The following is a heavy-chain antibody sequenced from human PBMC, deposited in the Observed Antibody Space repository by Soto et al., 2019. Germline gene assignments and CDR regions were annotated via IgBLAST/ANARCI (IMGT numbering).Heavy chain of an antibody. J-gene: IGHJ4*02. CDR3: AHRVLRTVFGLVTTTAIYFDF. Sequence: QITLNESGPTVVRPTETLTLTCRFSGFSLTTSGVGVGWIRQSPGKAPEWLAPIYWDDDKRYSASLTSRLTFTKDTSKNQVVLTVSDLDPTDTATYYCAHRVLRTVFGLVTTTAIYFDFWGQGTPVAVSS. D-gene: IGHD3-3*01. CDR1: GFSLTTSGVG. V-gene: IGHV2-5*02. CDR2: IYWDDDK.